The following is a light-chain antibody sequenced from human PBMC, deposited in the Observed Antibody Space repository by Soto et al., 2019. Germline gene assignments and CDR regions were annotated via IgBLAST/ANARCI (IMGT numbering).Light chain of an antibody. CDR1: QGISSY. Sequence: DIQLTQSPSFLSASVGDRVTITCRASQGISSYLAWYQQRPGKAPKLLIYAASTLQSGVPSRFSGSGSGTELTLTISSLQPEDFATYYCQQINSFPVTFGGGTKVDIK. V-gene: IGKV1-9*01. CDR2: AAS. CDR3: QQINSFPVT. J-gene: IGKJ4*01.